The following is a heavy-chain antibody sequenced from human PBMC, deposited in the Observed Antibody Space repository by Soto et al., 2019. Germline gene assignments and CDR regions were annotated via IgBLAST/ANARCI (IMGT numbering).Heavy chain of an antibody. V-gene: IGHV3-7*05. D-gene: IGHD1-26*01. CDR1: GFTFSSYW. CDR2: IKQDGSEK. J-gene: IGHJ6*02. Sequence: GGSLRLSCAASGFTFSSYWMSWVRQAPGKGLEWVANIKQDGSEKYYVDSVKGRFTISRDNAKNSLYLQMNSLRAEDTAVYYCARDLGSGSYFYYYYYGMDVWGQGTTVTVSS. CDR3: ARDLGSGSYFYYYYYGMDV.